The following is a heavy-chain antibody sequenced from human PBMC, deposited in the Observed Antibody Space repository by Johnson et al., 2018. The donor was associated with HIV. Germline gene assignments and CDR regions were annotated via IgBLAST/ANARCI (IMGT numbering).Heavy chain of an antibody. CDR3: AKGGRGLAFDI. D-gene: IGHD2-15*01. CDR2: IYSGGRT. Sequence: VQLVESGGGLVQPGGSRRLSCAASGFTFTNYGMSWVRQAPGKGLEWVSVIYSGGRTDYADSVKGRFTISRDNSKNTLYLQMNSLRAEDTAVYYCAKGGRGLAFDIWGQGTM. V-gene: IGHV3-23*03. CDR1: GFTFTNYG. J-gene: IGHJ3*02.